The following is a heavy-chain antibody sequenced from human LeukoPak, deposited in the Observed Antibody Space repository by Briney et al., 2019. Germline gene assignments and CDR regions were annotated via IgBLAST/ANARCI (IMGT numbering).Heavy chain of an antibody. CDR1: GYTLTELS. CDR2: FDPEDGET. V-gene: IGHV1-24*01. Sequence: ASVKVSCKVSGYTLTELSMHWVRQAPGKGLEWMGGFDPEDGETIYAQKFQGRVTMTEDTSTDTAYMELSSLRSEDAAVYYCATQIAVAGYVAFDIWGQGTMVTVSS. J-gene: IGHJ3*02. D-gene: IGHD6-19*01. CDR3: ATQIAVAGYVAFDI.